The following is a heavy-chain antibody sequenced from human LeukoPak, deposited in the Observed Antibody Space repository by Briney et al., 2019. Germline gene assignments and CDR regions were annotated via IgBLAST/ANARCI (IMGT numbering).Heavy chain of an antibody. Sequence: GGSLRLSCAASGFTFSTYAMSWVRQAPGRGLEWVSTIGDSGDYTYYAGSVKGRFTVSRDNSKSTLYLQMNSLRAEDTALYYCAKDVGSGTYYDYWGQGTLVTVSS. CDR2: IGDSGDYT. D-gene: IGHD1-26*01. CDR1: GFTFSTYA. CDR3: AKDVGSGTYYDY. V-gene: IGHV3-23*01. J-gene: IGHJ4*02.